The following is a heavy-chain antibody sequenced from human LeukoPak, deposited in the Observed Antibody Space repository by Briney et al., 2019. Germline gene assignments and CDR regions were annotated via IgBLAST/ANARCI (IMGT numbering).Heavy chain of an antibody. CDR1: GGSFSGYY. V-gene: IGHV4-34*01. D-gene: IGHD3-22*01. CDR3: ARGLYDSSGYCLFDY. CDR2: INHSGST. Sequence: SETLSLTCAVYGGSFSGYYWSWIRQPTGKGLEWIGEINHSGSTNYNPSLKSRVTISVDTSKNQFSLKLSSVTAADTAVYYCARGLYDSSGYCLFDYWGQGTLVTVSS. J-gene: IGHJ4*02.